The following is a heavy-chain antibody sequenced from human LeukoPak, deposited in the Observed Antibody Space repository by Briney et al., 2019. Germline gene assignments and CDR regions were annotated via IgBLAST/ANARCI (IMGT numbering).Heavy chain of an antibody. J-gene: IGHJ5*02. V-gene: IGHV1-24*01. CDR1: GYTLTELS. Sequence: GASVKVSCKVSGYTLTELSMHWVRQAPGKGREWMGGFDPEDGETIYAQKFQGRVTMTEDTSTDTAYMELSSLRSEDTAVYYCATSGGDYGGNSVIGWFDPWGQGTLVTVSS. CDR2: FDPEDGET. CDR3: ATSGGDYGGNSVIGWFDP. D-gene: IGHD4-23*01.